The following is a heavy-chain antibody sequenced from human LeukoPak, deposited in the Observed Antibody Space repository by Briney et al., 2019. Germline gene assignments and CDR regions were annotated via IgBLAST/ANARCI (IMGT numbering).Heavy chain of an antibody. CDR2: IYHSGST. CDR3: ARGGSTTVTTPVDY. J-gene: IGHJ4*02. D-gene: IGHD4-17*01. CDR1: GYSISSGYY. V-gene: IGHV4-38-2*01. Sequence: SETLSLTCAVSGYSISSGYYWGWIRQPPGKGLEWIGSIYHSGSTYYNPSLKSRVTISVDTSKNQFSLKLSSVTAADTAVYYCARGGSTTVTTPVDYWGQGTLVTVSS.